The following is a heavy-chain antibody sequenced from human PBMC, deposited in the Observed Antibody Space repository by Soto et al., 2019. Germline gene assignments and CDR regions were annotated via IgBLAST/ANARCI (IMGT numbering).Heavy chain of an antibody. CDR1: GGSISSSSYY. D-gene: IGHD2-15*01. CDR3: ARHTPAISISDH. V-gene: IGHV4-39*01. Sequence: QLQLQESGPGLVKPSETLSLTCTVSGGSISSSSYYWGWIRQPPGKGLEWIGSIYYSGSNYYNPSLNRTITISVDTSKNQFSLKLSSVTAADPAVYYCARHTPAISISDHWGQGTLVTVSS. J-gene: IGHJ4*02. CDR2: IYYSGSN.